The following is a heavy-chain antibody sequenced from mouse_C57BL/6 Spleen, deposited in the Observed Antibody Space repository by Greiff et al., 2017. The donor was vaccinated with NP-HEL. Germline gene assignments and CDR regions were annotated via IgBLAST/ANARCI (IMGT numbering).Heavy chain of an antibody. J-gene: IGHJ4*01. V-gene: IGHV1-81*01. CDR1: GYTFTSYG. Sequence: VQLQESGAELARPGASVKLSCKASGYTFTSYGISWVKQRTGQGLEWIGEIYPRSGNTYYNEKFKGKATLTADKSSSTAYMELRSLTSEDSAVYFCARGDYDDGYYAMDYWGQGTSVTVSS. CDR2: IYPRSGNT. CDR3: ARGDYDDGYYAMDY. D-gene: IGHD2-4*01.